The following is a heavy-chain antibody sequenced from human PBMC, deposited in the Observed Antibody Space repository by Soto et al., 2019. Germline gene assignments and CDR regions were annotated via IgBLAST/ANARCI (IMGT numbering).Heavy chain of an antibody. CDR1: GFTFSSYA. CDR3: AIGVRGVLDAFDI. Sequence: GGSLRLSCAASGFTFSSYAMSWVRQAPGKGLEWVSAISGSGGSTYYADSVKGRFTISRDNSKNTLYLQMNSLRAEDTAVYYCAIGVRGVLDAFDIWGQGTMVTVSS. D-gene: IGHD3-10*01. V-gene: IGHV3-23*01. J-gene: IGHJ3*02. CDR2: ISGSGGST.